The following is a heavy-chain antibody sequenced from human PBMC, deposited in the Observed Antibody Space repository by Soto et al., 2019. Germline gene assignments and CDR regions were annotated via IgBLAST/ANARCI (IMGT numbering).Heavy chain of an antibody. J-gene: IGHJ4*02. V-gene: IGHV3-21*04. D-gene: IGHD6-13*01. Sequence: EVQLVESGGGLVEPGGSLRLSCAASGFTFNSHTMNWVRQAPGKGLEWVSSISSGSSYIYYADSVKGRVTIARNNANKALYLQMSSLRAEDTAVYYCANRGAGNSHARFDFWGQGTLVTVSS. CDR1: GFTFNSHT. CDR3: ANRGAGNSHARFDF. CDR2: ISSGSSYI.